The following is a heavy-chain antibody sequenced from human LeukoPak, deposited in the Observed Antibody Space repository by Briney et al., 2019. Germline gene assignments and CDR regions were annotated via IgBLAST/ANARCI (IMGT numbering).Heavy chain of an antibody. CDR2: IIPIFGTA. CDR3: ARDSPTGTTMVYFDY. D-gene: IGHD1-7*01. CDR1: GGTFSSYA. Sequence: SVKVSCKASGGTFSSYAISRVRQAPGQGLEWMGGIIPIFGTANYAQKFQGRVTITADESTSTAYMELSSLRSEDTAVYYCARDSPTGTTMVYFDYWGQGTLVTVSS. V-gene: IGHV1-69*13. J-gene: IGHJ4*02.